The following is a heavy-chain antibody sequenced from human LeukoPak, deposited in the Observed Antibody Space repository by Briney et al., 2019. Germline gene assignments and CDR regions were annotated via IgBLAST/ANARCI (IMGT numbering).Heavy chain of an antibody. J-gene: IGHJ4*02. CDR3: TRVGYIDEGIDY. D-gene: IGHD5-24*01. CDR1: GFTFSTYA. CDR2: IKQDGSKK. V-gene: IGHV3-7*04. Sequence: GGSLRLSCAASGFTFSTYAMSWVRQAPGKGLEWVANIKQDGSKKSYVDSVKGRFTISRDNAKNSLYLQMNSLRAEDTAIYYCTRVGYIDEGIDYWGQGTLVTVSS.